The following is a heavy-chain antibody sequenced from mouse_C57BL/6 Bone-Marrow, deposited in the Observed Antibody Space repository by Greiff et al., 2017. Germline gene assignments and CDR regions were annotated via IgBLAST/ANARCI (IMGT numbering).Heavy chain of an antibody. CDR2: ISDGGSYT. D-gene: IGHD1-1*01. V-gene: IGHV5-4*01. CDR1: GFTFSSYA. CDR3: AREGYYGSSYWFAY. Sequence: EVKLMESGGGLVKPGGSLKLSCAASGFTFSSYAMSWVRQTPEKRLEWVATISDGGSYTYYPDNVKGRFTISRDNAKNNLYLQMSHLKSEDTAMYYCAREGYYGSSYWFAYWGQGTLVTVSA. J-gene: IGHJ3*01.